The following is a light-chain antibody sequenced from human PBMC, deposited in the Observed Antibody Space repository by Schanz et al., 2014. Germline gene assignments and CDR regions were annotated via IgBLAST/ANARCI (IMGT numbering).Light chain of an antibody. CDR3: SSYTSSITSYV. V-gene: IGLV2-14*01. Sequence: QSALTQPPSASGSPGQSVTISCAGTSSDIGGYNFVSWYQQYPGKAPKLMIYEFSKRPSGVSDRFSGSKSGNTASLTISGLQAEDESDYYCSSYTSSITSYVFGTGTKLTVL. CDR2: EFS. CDR1: SSDIGGYNF. J-gene: IGLJ1*01.